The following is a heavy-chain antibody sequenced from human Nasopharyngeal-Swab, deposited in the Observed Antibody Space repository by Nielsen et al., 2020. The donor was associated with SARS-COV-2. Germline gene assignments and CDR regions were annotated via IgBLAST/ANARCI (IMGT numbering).Heavy chain of an antibody. D-gene: IGHD1-26*01. V-gene: IGHV3-23*01. J-gene: IGHJ4*02. CDR2: ISGSGGST. CDR1: GFTFSSYA. Sequence: GESLKISCAASGFTFSSYAMSWVRQAPGKGLEWVSAISGSGGSTYYADSVKGRFTISRDNSKNTLYLQMNSLRADDTAVYYCAKDRSGSYDYWGQGTLVTVSS. CDR3: AKDRSGSYDY.